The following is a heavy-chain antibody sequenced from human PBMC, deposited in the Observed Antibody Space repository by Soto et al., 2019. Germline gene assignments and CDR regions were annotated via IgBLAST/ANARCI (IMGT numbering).Heavy chain of an antibody. D-gene: IGHD3-3*02. J-gene: IGHJ6*02. V-gene: IGHV4-59*02. CDR3: GRDLLATASARWYFYYGLDV. CDR2: IFNSGTI. CDR1: GASVNSYY. Sequence: QVELQESGPGLVKPSETLSLACSVFGASVNSYYWSWIRQSPGRGLEWIGHIFNSGTIHYNPSLKSRVTMSVDSSKNQVSPKMNSVTAADTAIYYCGRDLLATASARWYFYYGLDVWGQGTAVTVSS.